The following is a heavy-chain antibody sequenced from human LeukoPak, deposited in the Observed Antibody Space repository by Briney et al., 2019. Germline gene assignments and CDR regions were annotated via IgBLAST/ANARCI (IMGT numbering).Heavy chain of an antibody. CDR3: ARMHCSGGSCYTAYFDY. V-gene: IGHV4-31*03. D-gene: IGHD2-15*01. Sequence: SETLSLTCTVSGGSISSGGYYWSWIRQHPGTGLEWIGYIYYSGSTYYNPSLKSRVTISVDTSKNQFSLKLSSVTAADTAVYYCARMHCSGGSCYTAYFDYWGQGTLVTVSS. CDR2: IYYSGST. J-gene: IGHJ4*02. CDR1: GGSISSGGYY.